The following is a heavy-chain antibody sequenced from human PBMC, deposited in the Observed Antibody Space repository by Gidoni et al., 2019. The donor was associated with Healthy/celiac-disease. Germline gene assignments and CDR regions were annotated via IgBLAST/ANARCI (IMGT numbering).Heavy chain of an antibody. Sequence: GLEWVSIIYSGGSTYYADSVKGRLTISRDNSKNTLYLQMNSLRAEDTAVYYCARGSNRWFDAFDIWGQGTMVTVSS. D-gene: IGHD2-15*01. CDR2: IYSGGST. CDR3: ARGSNRWFDAFDI. J-gene: IGHJ3*02. V-gene: IGHV3-66*02.